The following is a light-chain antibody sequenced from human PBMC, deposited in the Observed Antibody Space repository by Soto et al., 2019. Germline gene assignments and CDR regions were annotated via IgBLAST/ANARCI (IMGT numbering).Light chain of an antibody. CDR3: PQANRFPLP. CDR1: QGISNW. CDR2: TGS. V-gene: IGKV1-12*01. J-gene: IGKJ4*01. Sequence: DIQMTQSPSSVSASVGDRVSITCRASQGISNWLAWYQQKPGRAPKLLIYTGSSLQSGVPSRFSGTGSGTDFPLTIRRPQPEGVGNLFCPQANRFPLPFGGGTKVEIK.